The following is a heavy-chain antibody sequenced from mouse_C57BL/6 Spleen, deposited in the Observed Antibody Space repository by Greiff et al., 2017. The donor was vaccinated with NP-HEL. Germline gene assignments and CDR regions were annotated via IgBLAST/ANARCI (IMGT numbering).Heavy chain of an antibody. CDR1: GFNIKDDY. CDR3: TTRRGSSYTYAMDY. CDR2: IDPENGDT. J-gene: IGHJ4*01. Sequence: EVQLQQSGAELVRPGASVKLSCTASGFNIKDDYMHWVKQRPEQGLEWIGWIDPENGDTEYASKFQGKATITADTSSNTAYLQLSSLTSEDTAVYYCTTRRGSSYTYAMDYWGQGTSVTVSS. V-gene: IGHV14-4*01. D-gene: IGHD1-1*01.